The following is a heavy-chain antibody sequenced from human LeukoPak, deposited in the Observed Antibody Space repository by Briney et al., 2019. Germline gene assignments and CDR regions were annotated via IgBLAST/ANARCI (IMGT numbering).Heavy chain of an antibody. V-gene: IGHV4-30-4*01. CDR1: GGSISSYY. CDR2: IYYSGST. CDR3: AREGAIEVVVTDYWYFDL. J-gene: IGHJ2*01. Sequence: SETLSLTCTVSGGSISSYYWSWIRQPPGKGLEWIGYIYYSGSTYYNPSLKSRVTISVDTSKNQFSLKLSSVTAADTAVYYCAREGAIEVVVTDYWYFDLWGRGTLVTVSS. D-gene: IGHD2-21*02.